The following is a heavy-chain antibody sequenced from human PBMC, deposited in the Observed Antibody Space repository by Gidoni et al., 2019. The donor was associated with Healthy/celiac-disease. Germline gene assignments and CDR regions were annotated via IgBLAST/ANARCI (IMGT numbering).Heavy chain of an antibody. CDR2: ISAYNGNT. J-gene: IGHJ3*02. V-gene: IGHV1-18*01. CDR1: GYTFTSYG. D-gene: IGHD3-16*02. CDR3: ARGRNYDYVWGSYRDDAFDI. Sequence: QVQLVQSGAEVKKPGASVKVSCKASGYTFTSYGISWVRQAPGQGLEWMGGISAYNGNTNYAQKLQGRVTMPTDTSTSTAYMELRSLRSDDTAVYYCARGRNYDYVWGSYRDDAFDIWGQGTMVTVSS.